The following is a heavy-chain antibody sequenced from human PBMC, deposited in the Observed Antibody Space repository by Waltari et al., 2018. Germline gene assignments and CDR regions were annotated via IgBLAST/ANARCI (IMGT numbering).Heavy chain of an antibody. J-gene: IGHJ4*02. V-gene: IGHV4-34*01. Sequence: QVQLQQWGAGLLKPSETLSLTCAGYGGSFGGYYWSWIRQPPGTGMEWIGEINHSGRTNYNPSRKSRVTISVDTSKNQFSLKLSSVTAADTAVYYCARGQRYYDFWSGYPGSYFDYWGQGTLVTVSS. CDR1: GGSFGGYY. CDR2: INHSGRT. D-gene: IGHD3-3*01. CDR3: ARGQRYYDFWSGYPGSYFDY.